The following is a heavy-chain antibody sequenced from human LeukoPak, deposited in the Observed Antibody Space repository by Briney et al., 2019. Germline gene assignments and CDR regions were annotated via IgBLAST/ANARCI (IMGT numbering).Heavy chain of an antibody. CDR3: ARRDDILTGYQDAIGY. J-gene: IGHJ4*02. CDR1: GFTFSSYS. CDR2: ISSSSSYI. D-gene: IGHD3-9*01. Sequence: GGSLRLSCAASGFTFSSYSMNWVRQAPGKGLEWVSSISSSSSYIYYADSVKGRFTISRDNAKNSLYLQMNSLRAEDTAVYYCARRDDILTGYQDAIGYRGQGTLVTVSS. V-gene: IGHV3-21*01.